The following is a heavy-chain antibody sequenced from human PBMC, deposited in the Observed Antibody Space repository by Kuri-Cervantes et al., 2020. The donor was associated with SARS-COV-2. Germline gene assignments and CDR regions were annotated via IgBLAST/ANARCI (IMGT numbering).Heavy chain of an antibody. Sequence: SETLSLTCSVSGASISIYYWSWIRQPAGKGLEWIGRIHASGNTNYNPSLKSRVTMSIDTSKNQFSLKLSSVTAADTALYYCAKEGIGLRRYTMDIWGHGTTVTVSS. V-gene: IGHV4-4*07. CDR3: AKEGIGLRRYTMDI. CDR2: IHASGNT. J-gene: IGHJ6*02. CDR1: GASISIYY. D-gene: IGHD4-17*01.